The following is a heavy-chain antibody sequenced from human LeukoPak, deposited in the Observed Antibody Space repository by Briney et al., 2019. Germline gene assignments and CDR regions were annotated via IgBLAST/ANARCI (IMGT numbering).Heavy chain of an antibody. Sequence: GGSLRLSCAASGFTFSSYAMSWVRQAPGKGLEWVSAISGSGGSTYYADSVKGRFTISRDNSKNTLYLQMNSLRAEDTAVYYCAKDRGDFWSGYYDAFDIWGQGTMVTVCS. J-gene: IGHJ3*02. CDR3: AKDRGDFWSGYYDAFDI. D-gene: IGHD3-3*01. V-gene: IGHV3-23*01. CDR2: ISGSGGST. CDR1: GFTFSSYA.